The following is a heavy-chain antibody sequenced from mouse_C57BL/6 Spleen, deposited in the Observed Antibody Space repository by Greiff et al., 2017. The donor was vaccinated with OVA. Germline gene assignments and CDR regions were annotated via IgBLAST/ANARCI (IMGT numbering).Heavy chain of an antibody. Sequence: QVQLQQPGAELVKPGASVKLSCKASGYTFTSYWMQWVKQRPGQGLEWIGEIDPSDSYTNYNQKFKGKATLTVDTSSSTAYMQLSSLTSEDSAVYYCARGGYRGPYYFDYWGQGTTLTVSS. CDR2: IDPSDSYT. V-gene: IGHV1-50*01. CDR1: GYTFTSYW. CDR3: ARGGYRGPYYFDY. D-gene: IGHD3-1*01. J-gene: IGHJ2*01.